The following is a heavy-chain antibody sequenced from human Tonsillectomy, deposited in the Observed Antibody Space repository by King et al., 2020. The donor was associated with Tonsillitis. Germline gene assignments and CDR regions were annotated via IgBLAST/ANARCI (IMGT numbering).Heavy chain of an antibody. J-gene: IGHJ4*02. CDR3: AKSGINLDY. CDR2: IKHDGSEK. V-gene: IGHV3-7*01. Sequence: VQLVESGGGLVQPGGSLRLSCAASGFTFSSYWMSWVRQAPGKGLEWVANIKHDGSEKYYVDSVKGRFTISRDNAKTSVYLQMVSLRVEDTAVYYCAKSGINLDYWGQGTLVAVSS. D-gene: IGHD1-26*01. CDR1: GFTFSSYW.